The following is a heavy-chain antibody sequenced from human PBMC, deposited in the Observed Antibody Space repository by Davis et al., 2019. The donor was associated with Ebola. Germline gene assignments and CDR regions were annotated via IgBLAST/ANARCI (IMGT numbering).Heavy chain of an antibody. CDR2: IYHSGST. V-gene: IGHV4-4*02. D-gene: IGHD6-19*01. Sequence: SETLSLTCAVSGDSISGSNWWGWVRQPPGKGLEWIGEIYHSGSTNYNPSLKSRVTISVDTSKNQFSLKLSSVTAADTAVYYCASEVAAQFDYWGQGTLVTVSS. CDR1: GDSISGSNW. J-gene: IGHJ4*02. CDR3: ASEVAAQFDY.